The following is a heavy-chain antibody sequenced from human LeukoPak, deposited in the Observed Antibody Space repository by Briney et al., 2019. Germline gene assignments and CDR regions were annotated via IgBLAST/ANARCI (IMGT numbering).Heavy chain of an antibody. D-gene: IGHD2-2*01. CDR2: IYSGDTT. CDR3: TTDPGTLYCSSTSCYVDY. V-gene: IGHV3-53*01. J-gene: IGHJ4*02. Sequence: GGSLRLSCAASGFSVSSKYMSWVRQAPGKGLEWVSVIYSGDTTYYADSVKGRFTISRDSSKNTLYLQMNSLKTEDTAVYYCTTDPGTLYCSSTSCYVDYWGQGTLVTVSS. CDR1: GFSVSSKY.